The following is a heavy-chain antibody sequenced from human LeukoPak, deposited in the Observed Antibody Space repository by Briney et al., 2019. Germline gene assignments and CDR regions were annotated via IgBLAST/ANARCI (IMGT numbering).Heavy chain of an antibody. CDR1: GFTFSSYA. V-gene: IGHV3-21*01. CDR3: AREGFYYDSSGYYY. J-gene: IGHJ4*02. CDR2: ISSSSSYI. Sequence: GGSLRLSCAASGFTFSSYAMSWVRQAPGKGLEWVSSISSSSSYIYYADSVKGRFTISRDNAKNSLYLQMNSLRAEDTAVYYCAREGFYYDSSGYYYWGQGTLVTVSS. D-gene: IGHD3-22*01.